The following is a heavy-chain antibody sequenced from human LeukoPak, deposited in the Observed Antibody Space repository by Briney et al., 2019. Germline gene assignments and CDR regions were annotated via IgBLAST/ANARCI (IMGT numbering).Heavy chain of an antibody. CDR1: GGSISSYY. CDR3: ARRTYYYDSSGYYYYMDV. J-gene: IGHJ6*03. V-gene: IGHV4-59*08. CDR2: IYYSGST. Sequence: SETLSLTCTVSGGSISSYYWSWIQQPPGKGLEWIGYIYYSGSTNYNPSLKSRVTISVDTSKNQFSLRLSSVTAADTAVYYCARRTYYYDSSGYYYYMDVWGKGTTVTVSS. D-gene: IGHD3-22*01.